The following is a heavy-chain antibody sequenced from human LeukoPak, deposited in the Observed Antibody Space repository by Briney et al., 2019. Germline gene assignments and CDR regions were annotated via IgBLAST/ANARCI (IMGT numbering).Heavy chain of an antibody. V-gene: IGHV5-51*01. D-gene: IGHD6-13*01. CDR2: IYPDDSDT. J-gene: IGHJ4*02. Sequence: GESLKISCKGSGYNFPSYWIGWVRQMPGKGLEWMGIIYPDDSDTRYSPSFQGQVTISADKSISTAYLQWSSLKASDTAMYYCARRAAAAGTDYWGQGTLVTVSS. CDR1: GYNFPSYW. CDR3: ARRAAAAGTDY.